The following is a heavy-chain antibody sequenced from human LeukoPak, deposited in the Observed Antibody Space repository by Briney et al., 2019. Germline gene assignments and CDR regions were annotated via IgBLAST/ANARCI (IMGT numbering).Heavy chain of an antibody. CDR1: GASVRSHY. Sequence: SETLSLTCTVSGASVRSHYWSWIRQPPGKGLEWIGYASYSGGTNYNPSLKSRVTISLDTSNDQFSLRLNSVTAADTAVYYCARLSTYYDFWSPLDYWGQGTLVTVSS. D-gene: IGHD3-3*01. V-gene: IGHV4-59*02. CDR3: ARLSTYYDFWSPLDY. CDR2: ASYSGGT. J-gene: IGHJ4*02.